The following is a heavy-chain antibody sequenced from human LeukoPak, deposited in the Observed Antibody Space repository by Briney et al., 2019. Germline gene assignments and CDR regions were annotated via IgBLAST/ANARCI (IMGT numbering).Heavy chain of an antibody. CDR2: IYYSGST. CDR1: GGSISSSSYY. D-gene: IGHD2/OR15-2a*01. J-gene: IGHJ4*02. Sequence: SETLSLTCTVSGGSISSSSYYWGWIRQPPGKGLEWIGGIYYSGSTYYNPSLKSRVTISVDTSKNQFSLRLNSVTAADTAVYYCARFSQYYDSPTHYLDYWGQGILVTVSS. CDR3: ARFSQYYDSPTHYLDY. V-gene: IGHV4-39*01.